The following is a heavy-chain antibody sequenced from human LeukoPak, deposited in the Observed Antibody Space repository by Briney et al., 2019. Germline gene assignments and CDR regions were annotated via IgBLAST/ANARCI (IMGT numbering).Heavy chain of an antibody. J-gene: IGHJ4*02. V-gene: IGHV3-23*01. CDR1: GFTFSSYA. Sequence: SGGSLRLSRAAPGFTFSSYAMSWVRQAPGKGLEWVSAISGSGGSTYYADSVKGRFTVSRDNSKNTLYLQMNSLRAEDTAVYYCAKLESNFDYWGQGTMVTVSS. D-gene: IGHD1-1*01. CDR2: ISGSGGST. CDR3: AKLESNFDY.